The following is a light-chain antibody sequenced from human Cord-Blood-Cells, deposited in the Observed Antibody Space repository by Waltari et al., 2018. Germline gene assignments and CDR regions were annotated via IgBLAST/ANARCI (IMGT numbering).Light chain of an antibody. CDR1: QSVLYSSNNKNY. Sequence: DIVMTQSPDSLAVSLGERATINFKSRQSVLYSSNNKNYLAWYQQKPGQPPKLLIYWASTRESGVPDRFSGSGSGTDFTLTISSLQAEDVAVYYCQQYYSTRGTFGQGTRLEIK. V-gene: IGKV4-1*01. J-gene: IGKJ5*01. CDR2: WAS. CDR3: QQYYSTRGT.